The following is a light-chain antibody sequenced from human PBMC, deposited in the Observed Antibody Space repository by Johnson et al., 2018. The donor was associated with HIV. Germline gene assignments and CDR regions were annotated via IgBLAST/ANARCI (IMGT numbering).Light chain of an antibody. CDR1: SSNIGNNY. CDR2: DNN. CDR3: ATWDTGLSAGV. Sequence: QAVLTQPPSVSAAPGQKVTSSCSGSSSNIGNNYVSWYQQLPGTAPKLLIYDNNKRPSGIPDRFSGSQSATSATLDITGLQTGDEADYYCATWDTGLSAGVFGTGTKVTVL. V-gene: IGLV1-51*01. J-gene: IGLJ1*01.